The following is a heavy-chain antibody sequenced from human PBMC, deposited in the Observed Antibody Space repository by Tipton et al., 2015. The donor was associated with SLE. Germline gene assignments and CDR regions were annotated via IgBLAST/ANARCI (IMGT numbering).Heavy chain of an antibody. D-gene: IGHD6-13*01. V-gene: IGHV3-30*03. Sequence: SLRLSCAASGFTFSSYGMHWVRQAPGKGLEWVAVILYDGSKKYYADSVKGRFTISRDNSKNTLYLQMNSLETEDTALYYCATSAASSSWSDWYFDLWGRGTLVTVSS. CDR2: ILYDGSKK. CDR3: ATSAASSSWSDWYFDL. CDR1: GFTFSSYG. J-gene: IGHJ2*01.